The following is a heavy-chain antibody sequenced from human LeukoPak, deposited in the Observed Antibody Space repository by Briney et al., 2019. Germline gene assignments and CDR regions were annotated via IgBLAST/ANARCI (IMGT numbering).Heavy chain of an antibody. J-gene: IGHJ4*02. CDR2: IYSGGST. CDR3: ASKGGWELLHYYFDY. D-gene: IGHD1-26*01. CDR1: GFTVSSNY. V-gene: IGHV3-66*01. Sequence: PGGSLRLSCAASGFTVSSNYMSWVRQAPGKGLEWVSVIYSGGSTYYADSVKGRLTISRDNSKNTLYLQMNSLRAEDTAVYYCASKGGWELLHYYFDYWGQGTLVTVSS.